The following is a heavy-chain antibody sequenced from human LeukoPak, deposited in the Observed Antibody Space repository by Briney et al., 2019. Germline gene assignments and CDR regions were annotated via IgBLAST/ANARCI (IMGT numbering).Heavy chain of an antibody. D-gene: IGHD7-27*01. CDR2: MSPNDGNT. V-gene: IGHV1-8*01. J-gene: IGHJ4*02. Sequence: ASVKVSCKASGYTFTSYDINWVRQATGQGLEWMGWMSPNDGNTGYAQKFQGRVARTRDTSISTAYMELSSLRSDDTAVYYCAGGQPNWGFDFWGQGTLVTVSS. CDR3: AGGQPNWGFDF. CDR1: GYTFTSYD.